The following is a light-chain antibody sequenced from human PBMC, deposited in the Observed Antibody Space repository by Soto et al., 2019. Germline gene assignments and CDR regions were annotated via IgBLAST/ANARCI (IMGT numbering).Light chain of an antibody. Sequence: EIVLTQSPATLSASPGDIATLYFSASQSVTSNLAFYQQTPGQAPRLLIYGASTRATGISARFSGSGSGTEFTLTISSLQSEDFAVYYCQQYNNWPLFGQGTRLEIK. CDR1: QSVTSN. V-gene: IGKV3-15*01. CDR2: GAS. J-gene: IGKJ5*01. CDR3: QQYNNWPL.